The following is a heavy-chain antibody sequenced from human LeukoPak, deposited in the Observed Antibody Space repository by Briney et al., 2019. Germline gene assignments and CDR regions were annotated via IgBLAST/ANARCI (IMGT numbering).Heavy chain of an antibody. CDR2: ISWNSGSI. CDR1: GFTFDDYA. V-gene: IGHV3-9*01. J-gene: IGHJ4*02. CDR3: AKTPPYDSSGYRGNYFDY. Sequence: PGGSLRLSCAASGFTFDDYAMHWVRQAPGKGLEWVSGISWNSGSIGYADSVKGRFTISRDNAKNSLYLQMNSLRAEDTALYYCAKTPPYDSSGYRGNYFDYWGQGTLVTVSS. D-gene: IGHD3-22*01.